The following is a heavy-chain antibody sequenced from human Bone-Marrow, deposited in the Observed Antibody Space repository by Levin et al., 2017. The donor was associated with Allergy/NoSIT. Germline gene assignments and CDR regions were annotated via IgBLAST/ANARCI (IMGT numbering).Heavy chain of an antibody. CDR2: IHPRDGSR. D-gene: IGHD6-19*01. J-gene: IGHJ5*02. Sequence: AASVKVSCKASGYTFTSFQMHWVRQAPGQGPEWVGIIHPRDGSRSYAQKLRGRVTMTRDTSTGTVYMELSSLRPDDTAVYYCARDPMYPSGPSLDPWGQGTLVTVSS. V-gene: IGHV1-46*04. CDR3: ARDPMYPSGPSLDP. CDR1: GYTFTSFQ.